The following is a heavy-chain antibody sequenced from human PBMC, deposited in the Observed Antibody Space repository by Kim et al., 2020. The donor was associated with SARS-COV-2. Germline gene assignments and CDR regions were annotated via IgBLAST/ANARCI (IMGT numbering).Heavy chain of an antibody. CDR2: INHSGST. D-gene: IGHD6-13*01. Sequence: SETLSLTCAVYGGSFSGYYWSWIRQPPGKGLEWIGEINHSGSTNYNPSFKSRVTISVDTSKNQFSLKLSSVTAADTAVYYCARVQLSWSSARTLNWFDPWGQGTLVTVSS. J-gene: IGHJ5*02. CDR1: GGSFSGYY. CDR3: ARVQLSWSSARTLNWFDP. V-gene: IGHV4-34*01.